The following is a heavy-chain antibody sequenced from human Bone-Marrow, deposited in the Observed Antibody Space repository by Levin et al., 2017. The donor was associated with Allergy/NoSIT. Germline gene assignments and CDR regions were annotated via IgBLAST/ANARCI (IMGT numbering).Heavy chain of an antibody. CDR2: ISYDGSNK. CDR1: GFTFSSYG. D-gene: IGHD6-19*01. J-gene: IGHJ4*02. Sequence: LSLTCAASGFTFSSYGMHWVRQAPGKGLEWVAVISYDGSNKYYADSVKGRFTISRDNSKNTLYLQMNSLRAEDTAVYYCAKVPVPGYSSGWYLDYWGQGTLVTVSS. CDR3: AKVPVPGYSSGWYLDY. V-gene: IGHV3-30*18.